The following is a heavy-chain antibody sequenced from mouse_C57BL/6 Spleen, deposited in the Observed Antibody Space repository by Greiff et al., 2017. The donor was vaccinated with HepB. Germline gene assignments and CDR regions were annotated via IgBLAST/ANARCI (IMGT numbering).Heavy chain of an antibody. CDR1: GYTFTSYW. CDR3: ARSDYSNYAYYFDY. D-gene: IGHD2-5*01. J-gene: IGHJ2*01. CDR2: IDPSDSYT. Sequence: VQLQQPGAELVMPGASVKLSCKASGYTFTSYWMHWVKQRPGQGLEWIGEIDPSDSYTNYNQKFKGKSTLTVDKSSSTAYMQLSSLTSEDSAVYYCARSDYSNYAYYFDYWGQGTTLTVSS. V-gene: IGHV1-69*01.